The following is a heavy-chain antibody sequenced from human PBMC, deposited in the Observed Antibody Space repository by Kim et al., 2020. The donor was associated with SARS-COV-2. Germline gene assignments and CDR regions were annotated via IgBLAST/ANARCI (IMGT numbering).Heavy chain of an antibody. CDR1: GFAFSSYG. J-gene: IGHJ4*01. CDR3: AKDRLVGATQVGSVYY. CDR2: VSYDGSHK. Sequence: GGSLRLSCAASGFAFSSYGIHWVRQAPGKGLEWVTIVSYDGSHKYYADSVKGRFTISRDKSKNTEYLQMNTLRAEDTAVYYCAKDRLVGATQVGSVYYWG. D-gene: IGHD1-26*01. V-gene: IGHV3-30*18.